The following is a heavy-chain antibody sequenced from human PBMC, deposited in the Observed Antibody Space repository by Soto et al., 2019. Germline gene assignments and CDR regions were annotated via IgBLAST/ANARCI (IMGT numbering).Heavy chain of an antibody. J-gene: IGHJ6*02. CDR3: ARVGYCSGGSCYSGGYYGMDV. Sequence: SVKVSCKASGGTFSSYAISWVRQAPGQGLEWMGGTIPIFGTANYAQKFQGRVTITADESTSTAYMELSSLRSEDTAVYYCARVGYCSGGSCYSGGYYGMDVWGQGTTVTVSS. CDR1: GGTFSSYA. V-gene: IGHV1-69*13. D-gene: IGHD2-15*01. CDR2: TIPIFGTA.